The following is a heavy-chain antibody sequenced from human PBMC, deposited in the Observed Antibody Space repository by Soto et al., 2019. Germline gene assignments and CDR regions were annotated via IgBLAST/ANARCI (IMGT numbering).Heavy chain of an antibody. V-gene: IGHV3-30*18. J-gene: IGHJ6*03. CDR2: ISYDGSNK. CDR3: AKDSSSTVIYYYYYMDV. CDR1: GFTFSSYG. Sequence: PGGSLRLSCAASGFTFSSYGMHWVRQTPGKGLEWVAVISYDGSNKYYADSVKGRFTISRDNSKNTLYLQMNSLRAEDTAVYYCAKDSSSTVIYYYYYMDVWGKGTTVTVSS. D-gene: IGHD6-6*01.